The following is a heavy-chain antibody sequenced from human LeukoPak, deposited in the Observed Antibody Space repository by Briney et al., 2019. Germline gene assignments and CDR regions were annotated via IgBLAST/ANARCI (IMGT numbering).Heavy chain of an antibody. D-gene: IGHD3-22*01. CDR2: INHSGST. Sequence: PSETLSLTCAVYGGSFSGYYWSWIRQPPGKGLEWIGEINHSGSTNYNPSLKSRVTISVDTSKNQFSLKLSSVTAADTAVYYRARDSGYLLIRGQGTLVTVSS. V-gene: IGHV4-34*01. CDR1: GGSFSGYY. CDR3: ARDSGYLLI. J-gene: IGHJ4*02.